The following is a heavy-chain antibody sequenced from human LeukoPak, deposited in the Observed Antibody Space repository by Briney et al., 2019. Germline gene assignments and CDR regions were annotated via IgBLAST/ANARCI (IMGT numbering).Heavy chain of an antibody. D-gene: IGHD3-22*01. V-gene: IGHV3-11*04. CDR3: VRGIGGGYYDTSGYYYGY. Sequence: GGSLRLSCAASGFTFSDYYMSWIRQAPGKGLEWVSYISSSGSTIYYADSVKGRFTISRDTAKNSLYLQMNSLRAEDTAVYYCVRGIGGGYYDTSGYYYGYWGQGTLVTVSS. J-gene: IGHJ4*02. CDR2: ISSSGSTI. CDR1: GFTFSDYY.